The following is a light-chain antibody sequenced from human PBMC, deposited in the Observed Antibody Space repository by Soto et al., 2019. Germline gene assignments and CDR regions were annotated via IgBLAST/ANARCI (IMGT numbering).Light chain of an antibody. Sequence: QSVLTQPPSVSGAPGQRVTISCTGRSSNIGAGFDVHWYQQVPGTAPKLLIFVNSNRPSGVPDRFSGSKSGTSASLAITGLQAEDGADYYCQSYDSSLSGFVFGPGTKLTVL. CDR2: VNS. J-gene: IGLJ1*01. V-gene: IGLV1-40*01. CDR3: QSYDSSLSGFV. CDR1: SSNIGAGFD.